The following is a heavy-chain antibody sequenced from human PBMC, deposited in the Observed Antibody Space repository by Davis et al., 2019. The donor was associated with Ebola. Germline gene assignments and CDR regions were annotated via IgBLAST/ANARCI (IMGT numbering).Heavy chain of an antibody. V-gene: IGHV4-34*01. Sequence: GSLRLSCAVYTGSFSGFSWSWIRQPPGKGLEWIGDINHSGSTNYNPSLKRRLTISVDTSKNQFSLRLNSLTAAETAVYYCARAGGAWTLTRWFDPWGQGTLVTVSS. CDR3: ARAGGAWTLTRWFDP. CDR2: INHSGST. J-gene: IGHJ5*02. D-gene: IGHD3/OR15-3a*01. CDR1: TGSFSGFS.